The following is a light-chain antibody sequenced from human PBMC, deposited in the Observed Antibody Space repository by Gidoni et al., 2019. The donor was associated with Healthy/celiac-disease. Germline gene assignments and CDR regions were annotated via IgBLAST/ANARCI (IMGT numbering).Light chain of an antibody. CDR1: QSLLHSNGYNY. CDR2: LGS. Sequence: DIVMTQSPLSLPVTPGEPASISCRSSQSLLHSNGYNYLDWYLQKPGQSPQLLIYLGSNRASGVPDRFSGSGSGTDFTLKISRVEAEDVGVYYCMQALQTVSTFGPXTKVDIK. J-gene: IGKJ3*01. CDR3: MQALQTVST. V-gene: IGKV2-28*01.